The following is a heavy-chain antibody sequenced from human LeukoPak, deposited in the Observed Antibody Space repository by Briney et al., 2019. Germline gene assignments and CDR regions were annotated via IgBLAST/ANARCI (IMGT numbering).Heavy chain of an antibody. CDR1: GFTFDNFA. V-gene: IGHV3-23*01. CDR2: ITGSGGST. J-gene: IGHJ4*02. Sequence: GGSLRLSCAPSGFTFDNFAMTWVRQAPGKGLEWVSEITGSGGSTYYADTVKGRFTISRDNSKNTLYLQMNSLRAEDTAIYYCARELFDFDYWGQGTLVTVSS. D-gene: IGHD3-10*01. CDR3: ARELFDFDY.